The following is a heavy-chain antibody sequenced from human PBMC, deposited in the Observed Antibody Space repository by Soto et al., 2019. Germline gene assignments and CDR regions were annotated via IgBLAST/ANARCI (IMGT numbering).Heavy chain of an antibody. CDR2: ITSTGGGT. Sequence: GGSLRLSCEASGLMFNTYAMTWVRQAPGKGLEWVATITSTGGGTYYADSVKGRFTISRDNSNNRLYLQMYSLRAEDTAVYFCANRPRYYNMDVWGQGTTVTVSS. V-gene: IGHV3-23*01. J-gene: IGHJ6*02. D-gene: IGHD6-6*01. CDR1: GLMFNTYA. CDR3: ANRPRYYNMDV.